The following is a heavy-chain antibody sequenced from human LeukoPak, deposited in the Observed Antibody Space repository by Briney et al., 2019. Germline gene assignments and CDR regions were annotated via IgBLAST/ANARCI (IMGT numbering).Heavy chain of an antibody. CDR1: GFTFSSYG. CDR2: ISYDGSNK. V-gene: IGHV3-30*03. CDR3: ARAYSNYAYYYYGMDV. J-gene: IGHJ6*02. Sequence: GGSLRLSCAASGFTFSSYGMHWVRQAPGKGLEWVAVISYDGSNKYYADSVKGRFTISRDNAKNSLYLQMNSLRAEDTAVYYCARAYSNYAYYYYGMDVWGQGTTVTVSS. D-gene: IGHD4-11*01.